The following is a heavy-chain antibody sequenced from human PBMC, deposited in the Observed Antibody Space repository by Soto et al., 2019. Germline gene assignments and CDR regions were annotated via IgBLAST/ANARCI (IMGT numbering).Heavy chain of an antibody. D-gene: IGHD6-6*01. J-gene: IGHJ6*03. CDR2: ISSNGIDT. Sequence: EVQLAESGGGLAQPGRSLRLSCAASGFTLSGYAMHWVRQAPGKGLEYVAGISSNGIDTYYANSVQGRFTISRDNSKNTVYVQVGSLSPEDMAVYECARRARPDFLYMGLWGPGNTVTVFS. CDR1: GFTLSGYA. V-gene: IGHV3-64*01. CDR3: ARRARPDFLYMGL.